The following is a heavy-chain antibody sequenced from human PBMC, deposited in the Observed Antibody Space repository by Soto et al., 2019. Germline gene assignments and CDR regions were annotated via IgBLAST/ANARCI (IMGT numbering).Heavy chain of an antibody. Sequence: EVQLVESGGGLVQPGRSLRLSCAASGFTFDDYVMHWVRQAPGKGLEWVSGITWNSGSIDYADSVKGRFTISRDNAKNSLYLQMNSLRAEDTALYYCAKGGGSYSGSFDYWGQGTLVTVSS. J-gene: IGHJ4*02. V-gene: IGHV3-9*01. CDR3: AKGGGSYSGSFDY. CDR1: GFTFDDYV. D-gene: IGHD1-26*01. CDR2: ITWNSGSI.